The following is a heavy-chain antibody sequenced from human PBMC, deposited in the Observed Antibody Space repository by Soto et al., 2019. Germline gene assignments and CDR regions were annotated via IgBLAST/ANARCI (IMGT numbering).Heavy chain of an antibody. CDR2: IIPIFGTA. CDR1: GGTFSSYA. D-gene: IGHD3-22*01. V-gene: IGHV1-69*06. J-gene: IGHJ4*02. CDR3: ARWTDYYGSSGYFDY. Sequence: QVQLVQSGAEVKKPGSSVKVSCKASGGTFSSYAISWVRQAPGQGLEWIGGIIPIFGTANYAQKFQGRVMIAADKSTSTAYMELSSLRSEDTAVYYCARWTDYYGSSGYFDYWGQVTLVTVSS.